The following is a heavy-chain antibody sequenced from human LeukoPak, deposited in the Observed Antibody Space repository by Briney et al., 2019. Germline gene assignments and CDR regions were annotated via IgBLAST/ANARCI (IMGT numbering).Heavy chain of an antibody. D-gene: IGHD4-17*01. CDR1: GFTFSNAW. CDR3: TTDWYDYGDYIHPITGAS. CDR2: IKSKTDGGTT. V-gene: IGHV3-15*01. Sequence: GGSLRLSCAASGFTFSNAWMSWVRQAPGKGLEWVGRIKSKTDGGTTDYAAPVKGRFTISRDDSKNTLYLQMNSLKTEDTAVYYCTTDWYDYGDYIHPITGASWGQGTLVTVSS. J-gene: IGHJ5*02.